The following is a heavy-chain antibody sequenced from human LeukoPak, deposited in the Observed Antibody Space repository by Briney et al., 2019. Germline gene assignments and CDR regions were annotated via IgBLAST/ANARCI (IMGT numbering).Heavy chain of an antibody. CDR2: ISSSGGNI. J-gene: IGHJ4*02. Sequence: PGGSLRLSCAASGFTFSSYEMNWVRQAPGKGLEWVSHISSSGGNIYYADSLKGRFTISRDNAKNSLYLQMDSLRAEDTGVYYCARREYSSSWSAPFDYWGQGTLVTVSS. V-gene: IGHV3-48*03. CDR1: GFTFSSYE. D-gene: IGHD6-13*01. CDR3: ARREYSSSWSAPFDY.